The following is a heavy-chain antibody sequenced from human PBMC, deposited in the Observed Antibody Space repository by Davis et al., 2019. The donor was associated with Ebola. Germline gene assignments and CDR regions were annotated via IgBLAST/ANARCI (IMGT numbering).Heavy chain of an antibody. CDR1: GYTFTTYG. J-gene: IGHJ6*02. D-gene: IGHD2-15*01. Sequence: AASVKVSCKASGYTFTTYGISWVRQAPGQGLEWMGWISTYNDNTNYAQKLQGRVTMTTDTSTSTAYMELRSLRSDDTAVYYFARDRYCSGGSCYSSYYYGMDVWGQGTTVTVSS. CDR3: ARDRYCSGGSCYSSYYYGMDV. CDR2: ISTYNDNT. V-gene: IGHV1-18*01.